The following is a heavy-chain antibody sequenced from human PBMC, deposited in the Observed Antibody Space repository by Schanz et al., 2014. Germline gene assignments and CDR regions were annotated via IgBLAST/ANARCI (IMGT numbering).Heavy chain of an antibody. Sequence: EVQLEESGGGLVKPGGSLKLSCAASRLNFNNAWMHWVRQAPGKGLEWVSSISNGGGYIYYADSVKGRFTISRDNAKNSVYLQMHSLRAEDTALYYCARDRDAGGYDSWGQGTLVTVSS. D-gene: IGHD2-8*02. J-gene: IGHJ5*01. CDR2: ISNGGGYI. CDR1: RLNFNNAW. V-gene: IGHV3-21*02. CDR3: ARDRDAGGYDS.